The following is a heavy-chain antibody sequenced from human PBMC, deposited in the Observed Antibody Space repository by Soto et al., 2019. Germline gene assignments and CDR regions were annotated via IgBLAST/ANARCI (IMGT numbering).Heavy chain of an antibody. CDR1: GYTFTSYY. CDR2: INPSGGST. D-gene: IGHD2-8*01. V-gene: IGHV1-46*01. J-gene: IGHJ6*02. CDR3: AREIPPVACTNGVCYTRYYYYGMDV. Sequence: ASVKVSCKASGYTFTSYYMHWVRQAPGQGLEWMGIINPSGGSTSYAQKFQGRVTMTRDTSTSTVYMELSSLRSEDTAVYYCAREIPPVACTNGVCYTRYYYYGMDVWS.